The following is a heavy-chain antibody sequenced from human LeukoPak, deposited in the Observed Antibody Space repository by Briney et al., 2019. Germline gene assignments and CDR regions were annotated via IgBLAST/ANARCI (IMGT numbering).Heavy chain of an antibody. D-gene: IGHD6-6*01. J-gene: IGHJ4*02. V-gene: IGHV3-74*01. CDR2: INSDGSIT. Sequence: GGSLRLSCAASGFTFRRNWMHWVPQAPGKGLVWVSRINSDGSITNYADSVKRRVTISRDIAKNTLYLEMYGLRAEDTALYYCAKTSPSSRFDFWGQGTLVTVSS. CDR3: AKTSPSSRFDF. CDR1: GFTFRRNW.